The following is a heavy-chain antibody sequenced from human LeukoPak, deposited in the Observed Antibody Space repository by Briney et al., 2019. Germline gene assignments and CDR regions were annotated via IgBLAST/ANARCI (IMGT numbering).Heavy chain of an antibody. Sequence: ASVKVSCKASGYTFTGYYMHWVRQAPGQGLEWMGWINPNSGGTNYAQKFQGRVTMTRDTSISTAYMELSRLRSDDMAVYYCARAGGSSWSPYYYYYGMDVWGQGTTVTVSS. J-gene: IGHJ6*02. CDR3: ARAGGSSWSPYYYYYGMDV. D-gene: IGHD6-13*01. V-gene: IGHV1-2*02. CDR2: INPNSGGT. CDR1: GYTFTGYY.